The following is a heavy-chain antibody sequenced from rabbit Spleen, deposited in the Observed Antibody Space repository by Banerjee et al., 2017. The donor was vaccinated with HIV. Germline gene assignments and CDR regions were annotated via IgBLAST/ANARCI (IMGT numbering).Heavy chain of an antibody. Sequence: QQLEESGGGLVKPGGTLTLSCKAYGFTISNYWMNWVRQAPGKGLEWIGIIYPITDTTYYANWVNGRFTISSDNARNTVDLQMNSLTAADTATYFCARDPYSYDDYGDYPFNLWGQGTLVTVS. J-gene: IGHJ4*01. V-gene: IGHV1S7*01. CDR2: IYPITDTT. CDR1: GFTISNYW. CDR3: ARDPYSYDDYGDYPFNL. D-gene: IGHD2-1*01.